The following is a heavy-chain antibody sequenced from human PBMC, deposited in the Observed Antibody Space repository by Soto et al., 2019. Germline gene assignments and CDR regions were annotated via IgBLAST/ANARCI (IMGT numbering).Heavy chain of an antibody. CDR1: EFTFSTYP. CDR2: ISYDGTNT. D-gene: IGHD3-3*01. CDR3: ARGASDFWNAYPEILFFDY. J-gene: IGHJ4*02. Sequence: QVLLVESGGGVVQPGRSLRLSCAASEFTFSTYPMHWVRQAPGKGLEWVAVISYDGTNTYYADSVKGRFTISRDNSKNTLSLQMNSLRGDDTAVYYCARGASDFWNAYPEILFFDYCGQGAPVFVSS. V-gene: IGHV3-30-3*01.